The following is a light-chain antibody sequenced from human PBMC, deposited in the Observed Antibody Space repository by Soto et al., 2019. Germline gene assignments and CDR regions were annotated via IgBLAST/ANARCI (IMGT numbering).Light chain of an antibody. CDR1: SSDVGSDYL. V-gene: IGLV2-23*01. CDR2: EGT. J-gene: IGLJ1*01. CDR3: CSYAGSNTYV. Sequence: QSVLTQPASVSGPPGQSITISCTGTSSDVGSDYLVSWYQQYPGKAPKLILYEGTKRPSGVSDRFSGSKSGNTASLTISGLQAEDEADYYCCSYAGSNTYVFGTGTKVTVL.